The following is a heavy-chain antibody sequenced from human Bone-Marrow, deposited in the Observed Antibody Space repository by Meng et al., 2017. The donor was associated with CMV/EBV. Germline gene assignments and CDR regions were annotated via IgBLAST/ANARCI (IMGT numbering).Heavy chain of an antibody. D-gene: IGHD1-26*01. CDR1: GHTFHMSY. J-gene: IGHJ4*02. V-gene: IGHV1-46*02. CDR3: ARDSPGEDKWD. CDR2: ISPSGDAI. Sequence: SCKPIGHTFHMSYFQWVRQAPGQGLEWMARISPSGDAITYAQNFQGRVSVIRDTSTATVYLDLSRLTSEDTAKYYCARDSPGEDKWDWGQGTLVTVSS.